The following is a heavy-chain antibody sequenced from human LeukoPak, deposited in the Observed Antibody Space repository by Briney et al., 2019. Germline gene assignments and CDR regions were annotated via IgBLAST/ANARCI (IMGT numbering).Heavy chain of an antibody. CDR3: ARDFRYYGSGSYYNLADY. D-gene: IGHD3-10*01. CDR1: GFTFSSYA. CDR2: ISYDGSNK. J-gene: IGHJ4*02. V-gene: IGHV3-30-3*01. Sequence: PGGSLRLSCAASGFTFSSYAMHWVRQAPGKGLEWVAVISYDGSNKYYADSVKGRFTISRDNSKNTLYLQMNSLRAEDTAVYYCARDFRYYGSGSYYNLADYWGQGTLVTVSS.